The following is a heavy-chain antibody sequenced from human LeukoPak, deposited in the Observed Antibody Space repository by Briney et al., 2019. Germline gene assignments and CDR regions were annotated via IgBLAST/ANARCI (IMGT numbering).Heavy chain of an antibody. CDR2: ISGSGGST. J-gene: IGHJ3*02. Sequence: GGSLRLSCAASGFTFNSYYMNWVRQAPGKGLEWVSAISGSGGSTYYADSVKGRFTISRDNSKNTLYLQMNSLRAEDTAVYYCAKGCGGDCYDAFDIWGQGTMVTVSS. V-gene: IGHV3-23*01. CDR1: GFTFNSYY. CDR3: AKGCGGDCYDAFDI. D-gene: IGHD2-21*01.